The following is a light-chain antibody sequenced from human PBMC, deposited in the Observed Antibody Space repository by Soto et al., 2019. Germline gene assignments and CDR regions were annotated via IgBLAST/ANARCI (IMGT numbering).Light chain of an antibody. Sequence: EIVLTQSSGTLSLSPGERATLSCRASQSVSSSFLAWYQQEPGQAPRLLIYGASSRATGIPDRFSGSGSGTDFTLAIGSLEPEAFAVYYCQDFAYPEWTFGQGTKVAIK. CDR3: QDFAYPEWT. J-gene: IGKJ1*01. CDR2: GAS. V-gene: IGKV3-20*01. CDR1: QSVSSSF.